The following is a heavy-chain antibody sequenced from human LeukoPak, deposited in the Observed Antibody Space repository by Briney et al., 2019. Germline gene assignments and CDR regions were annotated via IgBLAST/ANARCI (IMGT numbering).Heavy chain of an antibody. D-gene: IGHD6-19*01. Sequence: WGREAPGGGREWGGGIYYIGSTYYNPSLKSLVTISVETCKNQCSLRRSSVTAADTAVYYCARDPSSGWSYYYYGMDVWGQGTTVTVYS. CDR2: IYYIGST. J-gene: IGHJ6*02. V-gene: IGHV4-39*07. CDR3: ARDPSSGWSYYYYGMDV.